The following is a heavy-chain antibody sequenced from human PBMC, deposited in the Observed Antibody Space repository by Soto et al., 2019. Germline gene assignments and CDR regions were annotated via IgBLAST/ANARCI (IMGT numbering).Heavy chain of an antibody. CDR2: INHSGST. Sequence: SETLSLTCAVYGGSFSGYYWSWIRQPPGKGLEWIGEINHSGSTNYNPSLKSRVTISVDTSKNQFSLKLSSVTAADTAVYYCASGHSSGYYDWFDPWGQGTLVTVSS. CDR3: ASGHSSGYYDWFDP. D-gene: IGHD3-22*01. V-gene: IGHV4-34*01. J-gene: IGHJ5*02. CDR1: GGSFSGYY.